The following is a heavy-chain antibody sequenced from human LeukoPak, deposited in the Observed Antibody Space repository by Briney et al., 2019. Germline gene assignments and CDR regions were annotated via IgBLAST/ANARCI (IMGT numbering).Heavy chain of an antibody. CDR3: ARGEVRGVINCYYYGMDV. CDR2: IYYSGST. J-gene: IGHJ6*02. Sequence: SETLSLTWTVSGGSISSGDYYWSWIRQPPGKGLEWIGYIYYSGSTYYNPSLKSRVTISVDTSKNQFSLKLSSVTAADTAVYYCARGEVRGVINCYYYGMDVWGQGTTVTVSS. V-gene: IGHV4-30-4*01. CDR1: GGSISSGDYY. D-gene: IGHD3-10*01.